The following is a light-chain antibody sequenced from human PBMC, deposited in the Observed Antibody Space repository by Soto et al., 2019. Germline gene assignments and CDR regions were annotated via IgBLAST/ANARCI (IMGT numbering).Light chain of an antibody. CDR1: QSVLYSSNNKNY. CDR3: QQDYRPWT. V-gene: IGKV4-1*01. CDR2: WAS. J-gene: IGKJ1*01. Sequence: DIVMTQSPDSLAVSLGERATINCKSSQSVLYSSNNKNYLAWYQQKPGQPPKLLIYWASTRASGVPDRCSGSGSGTDFTLTISSLQAEDVAVYYCQQDYRPWTFGQGTKVESK.